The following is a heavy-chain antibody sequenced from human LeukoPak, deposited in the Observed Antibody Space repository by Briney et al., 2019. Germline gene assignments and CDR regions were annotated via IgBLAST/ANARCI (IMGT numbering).Heavy chain of an antibody. CDR3: ARLITGTTTAFDI. J-gene: IGHJ3*02. CDR1: GGSISGYY. Sequence: SETLSLXCSVSGGSISGYYWTWIRQPAGKGLEWIGRVYTSGSTHYNPSLETRLAMSVDTSKNQFSLKLSSVTAADTAVYYCARLITGTTTAFDIWGQGTMVTVSS. CDR2: VYTSGST. D-gene: IGHD1-7*01. V-gene: IGHV4-4*07.